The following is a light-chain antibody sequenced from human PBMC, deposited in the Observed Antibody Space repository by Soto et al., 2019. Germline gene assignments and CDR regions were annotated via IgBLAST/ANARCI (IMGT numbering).Light chain of an antibody. CDR1: SSDVGGYNY. CDR2: EVT. Sequence: QSVLTQPASVSGSIGQLITISCTGTSSDVGGYNYVSWYQQHPGKAPKIIIYEVTNRPSGVSNRFSGSKSGNTASLTISGLQAEDDADYYCSSFTSRFTFNYIFGTGTKVTVL. CDR3: SSFTSRFTFNYI. J-gene: IGLJ1*01. V-gene: IGLV2-14*01.